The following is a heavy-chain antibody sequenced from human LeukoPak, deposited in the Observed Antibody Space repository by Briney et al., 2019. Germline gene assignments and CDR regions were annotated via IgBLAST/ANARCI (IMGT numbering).Heavy chain of an antibody. D-gene: IGHD3-10*01. J-gene: IGHJ5*02. CDR1: GGSINNYY. Sequence: PSETLSLTCAVSGGSINNYYWSWIRQPPGKGLEWIGYIYYSGSTNYNPSLKSRVTISVDTSKNQFSLKLTSVTAADTAVYYCARHDHTDLWYYYFDPWGHGTSVTVSS. CDR3: ARHDHTDLWYYYFDP. V-gene: IGHV4-59*08. CDR2: IYYSGST.